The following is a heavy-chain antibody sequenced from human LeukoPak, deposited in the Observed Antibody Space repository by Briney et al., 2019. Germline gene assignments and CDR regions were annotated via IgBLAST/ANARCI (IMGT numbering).Heavy chain of an antibody. CDR2: IKQDGSEK. Sequence: GGSLRLSCAASGFTFSSYWMSWVRQAPGKGLEWVANIKQDGSEKYYVGSVKGRFTISRDNAKNSLYLQMNSLRAEDTAVYYCARGGLYYDFWSGYYDYWGQGTLVTVSS. V-gene: IGHV3-7*01. CDR3: ARGGLYYDFWSGYYDY. D-gene: IGHD3-3*01. J-gene: IGHJ4*02. CDR1: GFTFSSYW.